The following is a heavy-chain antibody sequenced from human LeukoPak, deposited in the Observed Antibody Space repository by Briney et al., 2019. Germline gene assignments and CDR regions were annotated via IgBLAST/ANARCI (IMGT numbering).Heavy chain of an antibody. Sequence: GGSLRLSCAASGFTFSSYAMHWVRQAPGEGLEWVAVISYDGSNKYFADSVKGRFTISRDNSKNTLFLQMNSLRPEDTAVYYCARDLVNIYTTGSTYDDFDIWGQGTMVTVSS. CDR3: ARDLVNIYTTGSTYDDFDI. D-gene: IGHD1-1*01. CDR1: GFTFSSYA. J-gene: IGHJ3*02. CDR2: ISYDGSNK. V-gene: IGHV3-30*04.